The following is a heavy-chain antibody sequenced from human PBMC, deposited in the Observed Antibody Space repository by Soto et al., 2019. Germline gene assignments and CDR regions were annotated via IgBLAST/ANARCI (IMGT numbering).Heavy chain of an antibody. Sequence: GGSLRLSCAASGFTFNIYWMHWVRQAPGKGLVWVSRINSDGSSTTYADSVQDRFTISRDNAKNTLYLQMNSLRVDDTAVYYCTRAPRGYGMDVWGQGTTVTVSS. CDR2: INSDGSST. CDR3: TRAPRGYGMDV. J-gene: IGHJ6*02. V-gene: IGHV3-74*01. CDR1: GFTFNIYW.